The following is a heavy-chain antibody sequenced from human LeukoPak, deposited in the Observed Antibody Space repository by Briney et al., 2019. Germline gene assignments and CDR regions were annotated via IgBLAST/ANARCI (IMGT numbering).Heavy chain of an antibody. D-gene: IGHD2-2*01. Sequence: SETLSLTCSVSGGSISSSDYYWSWIRQPPGKGLEWIGEINHSGSTNYNPSLKSRVTISVDTSKNQFSLKLSSVTAADTAVYYCARGEGCSSTSCYFDYWGQGTLVTVSS. J-gene: IGHJ4*02. CDR3: ARGEGCSSTSCYFDY. V-gene: IGHV4-39*07. CDR1: GGSISSSDYY. CDR2: INHSGST.